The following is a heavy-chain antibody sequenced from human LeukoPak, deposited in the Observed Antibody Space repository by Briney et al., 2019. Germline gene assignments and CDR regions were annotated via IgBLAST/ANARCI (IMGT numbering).Heavy chain of an antibody. CDR3: ARNQEIDYYDSSGFYWGVEY. D-gene: IGHD3-22*01. CDR2: ISGGGGTI. CDR1: GFTFSAYS. J-gene: IGHJ4*02. Sequence: PGGSLRLSCAASGFTFSAYSMNRVRQAPGKGLEWVAYISGGGGTIYYADSVKGRFTISRDNAKNSLYLQMDSLRAEDTAVYYCARNQEIDYYDSSGFYWGVEYWGQGTLVTVSS. V-gene: IGHV3-48*01.